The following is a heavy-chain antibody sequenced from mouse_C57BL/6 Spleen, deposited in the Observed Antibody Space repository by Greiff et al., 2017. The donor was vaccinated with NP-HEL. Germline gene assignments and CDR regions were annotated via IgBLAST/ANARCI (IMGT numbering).Heavy chain of an antibody. J-gene: IGHJ3*01. Sequence: EVKLMESGGGLVKPGGSLKLSCAASGFTFSSYAMSWVRQTPEKRLEWVATISDGGSYTYYPDNVKGRFTISRDNAKNNLYLQMSHLKSEDTAMYYCARSFYYGNYEGFDYWGQGTLVTVSA. V-gene: IGHV5-4*03. CDR2: ISDGGSYT. D-gene: IGHD2-1*01. CDR3: ARSFYYGNYEGFDY. CDR1: GFTFSSYA.